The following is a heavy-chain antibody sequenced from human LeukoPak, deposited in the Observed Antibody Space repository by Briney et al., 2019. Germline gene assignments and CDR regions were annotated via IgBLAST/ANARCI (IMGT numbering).Heavy chain of an antibody. D-gene: IGHD1-26*01. J-gene: IGHJ2*01. CDR1: GGSISSSSYY. V-gene: IGHV4-39*07. CDR3: ARVIGLNTKWWYFDL. CDR2: IYYSGST. Sequence: SETLSLTCTVSGGSISSSSYYWGWIRQPPGKGLEWIGSIYYSGSTYYNPSLKSRVTISVDTSKNQFSLKLSSVTAADTAVYYCARVIGLNTKWWYFDLWGRGTLVTVSS.